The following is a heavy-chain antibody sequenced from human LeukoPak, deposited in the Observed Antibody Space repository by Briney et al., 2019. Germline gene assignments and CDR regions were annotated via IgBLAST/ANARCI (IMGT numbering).Heavy chain of an antibody. D-gene: IGHD4-17*01. J-gene: IGHJ4*02. CDR3: ARGLFASYGDYDY. Sequence: GGSLRLSCAASGFTFSSYAMHWVRQAPGKGLEWVAVISYDGSNKYYADSVKGRFTISRDNSKSTLYLQMNSLRAEDTAVYYCARGLFASYGDYDYWGQGTLVTVSS. CDR2: ISYDGSNK. V-gene: IGHV3-30-3*01. CDR1: GFTFSSYA.